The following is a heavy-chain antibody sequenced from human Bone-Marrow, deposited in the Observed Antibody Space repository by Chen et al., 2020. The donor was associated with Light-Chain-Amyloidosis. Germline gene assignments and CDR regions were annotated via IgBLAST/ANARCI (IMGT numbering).Heavy chain of an antibody. J-gene: IGHJ6*02. V-gene: IGHV3-23*01. D-gene: IGHD3-10*01. CDR3: SREVTTNYGMDV. CDR2: ISGSGSST. CDR1: GFTFSSYP. Sequence: EVQLLESGGGLVQPGGSLRLSCAASGFTFSSYPMSWLRQAPGKGLEWISGISGSGSSTYYADSVKGRFTISRDNSKNTLYLQMNSLRAEDTAIYYCSREVTTNYGMDVWGQGTAVTVSS.